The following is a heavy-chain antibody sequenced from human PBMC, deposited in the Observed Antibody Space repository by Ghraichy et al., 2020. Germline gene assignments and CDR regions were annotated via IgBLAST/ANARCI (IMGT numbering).Heavy chain of an antibody. CDR2: IIPILGIA. CDR1: GGTFSSYA. D-gene: IGHD3-22*01. J-gene: IGHJ4*02. CDR3: ASLLSLDSSGEHSDY. Sequence: SVKVSCKASGGTFSSYAISWVRQAPGQGLEWMGRIIPILGIANYAQKFQGRVTITADKSTSTAYMELSSLRSEDTAVYYCASLLSLDSSGEHSDYWGQGTLVTVSS. V-gene: IGHV1-69*04.